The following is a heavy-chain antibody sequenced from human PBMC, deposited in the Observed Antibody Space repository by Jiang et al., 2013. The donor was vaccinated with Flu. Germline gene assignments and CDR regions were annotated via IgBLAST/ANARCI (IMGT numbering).Heavy chain of an antibody. CDR1: GGSISSYY. V-gene: IGHV4-59*01. CDR2: IYYSGST. CDR3: ARAKNYDFWSGYYPFDY. Sequence: KPSETLSLTCTVSGGSISSYYWSWIRQPPGKGLEWIGYIYYSGSTNYNPSLKSRVTISVDTSKNQFSLKLSSVTAADTAVYYCARAKNYDFWSGYYPFDYWGQGTLVTVSS. D-gene: IGHD3-3*01. J-gene: IGHJ4*02.